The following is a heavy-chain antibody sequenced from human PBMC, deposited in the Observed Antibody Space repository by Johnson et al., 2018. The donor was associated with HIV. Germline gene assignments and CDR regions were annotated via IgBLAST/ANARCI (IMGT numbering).Heavy chain of an antibody. CDR3: ARDGSGTPKAFDI. CDR2: IYSGGST. V-gene: IGHV3-66*01. J-gene: IGHJ3*02. CDR1: GFTVSRNY. D-gene: IGHD3-10*01. Sequence: VLLVESGGGLVQPGGSLRLSCAASGFTVSRNYMSWVRQAPGKGLEWVSVIYSGGSTYYADSVKGRFTISRDNSKNTVYLQMNSLRAEDTAVYYCARDGSGTPKAFDIWGQGTMVTVSS.